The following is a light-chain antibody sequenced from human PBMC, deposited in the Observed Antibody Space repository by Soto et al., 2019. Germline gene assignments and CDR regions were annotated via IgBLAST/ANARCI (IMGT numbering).Light chain of an antibody. J-gene: IGLJ1*01. CDR2: EVS. CDR1: SSDVGGYDS. CDR3: SSYSISNTLV. V-gene: IGLV2-14*01. Sequence: SVLTQPASVSGSPGQSITISCTGTSSDVGGYDSVSWYQQHPGKAPKLMIYEVSNRPSGVSYRFSGSKSDNTAALTISGLQAEDEADYYCSSYSISNTLVFGTGTKLTVL.